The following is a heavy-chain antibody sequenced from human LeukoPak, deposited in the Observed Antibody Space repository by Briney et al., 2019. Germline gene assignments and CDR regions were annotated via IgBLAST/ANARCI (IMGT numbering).Heavy chain of an antibody. D-gene: IGHD1-14*01. CDR1: GFTVSGNY. J-gene: IGHJ4*02. CDR2: IYSDGST. CDR3: ARDPSDDPTGDY. V-gene: IGHV3-53*01. Sequence: PGGSLRLSCAASGFTVSGNYMSWVRQAPGKGLEWVLVIYSDGSTYYADSVKGRFTISRDSSKNTLYLQMNSLRAEDTAMYYCARDPSDDPTGDYWGQGTLVTVSS.